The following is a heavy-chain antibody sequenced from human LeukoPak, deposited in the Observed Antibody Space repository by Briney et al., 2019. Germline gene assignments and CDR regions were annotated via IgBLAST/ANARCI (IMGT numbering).Heavy chain of an antibody. V-gene: IGHV1-2*02. J-gene: IGHJ5*02. CDR3: ARDVVVPADSLGGNWFDP. Sequence: GASVKVSCKASGYDFTGYYVHWLRQAPGQGLEWMGWINPNSGGTNYAQKFQGRVTMTRDTSISTAYMELSRLRSDDTAVYYCARDVVVPADSLGGNWFDPWGQGTLVTVSS. CDR2: INPNSGGT. CDR1: GYDFTGYY. D-gene: IGHD2-2*01.